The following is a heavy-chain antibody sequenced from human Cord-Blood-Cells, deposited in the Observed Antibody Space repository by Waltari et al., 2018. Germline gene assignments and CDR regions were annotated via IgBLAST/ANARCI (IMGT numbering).Heavy chain of an antibody. D-gene: IGHD3-16*02. CDR2: INHSGST. Sequence: QVQLQQWGAGLLKPSETLSLTCAVYGGSFSGYYWSWIRQPPGKGLEWIGEINHSGSTNYNPSLKIRVTISVDTSKNQFSLKLSSVTAADTAVYYCARSFAFGGVIAPFDYWGQGTLVTVSS. J-gene: IGHJ4*02. CDR1: GGSFSGYY. V-gene: IGHV4-34*01. CDR3: ARSFAFGGVIAPFDY.